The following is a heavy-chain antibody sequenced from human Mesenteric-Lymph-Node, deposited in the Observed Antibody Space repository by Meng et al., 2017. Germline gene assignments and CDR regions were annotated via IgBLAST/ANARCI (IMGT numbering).Heavy chain of an antibody. V-gene: IGHV3-23*01. CDR2: ISGNVGAGAT. CDR1: GFPFSSYA. CDR3: AKGLSYSTQAYYFDS. D-gene: IGHD5-18*01. Sequence: GGSLRLSCAASGFPFSSYAMAWVRQAPGKGLESVSLISGNVGAGATFYADSVKGRFTVSRDNSKNTLYLQMNSLRAEDTALYYCAKGLSYSTQAYYFDSWGQGTRVTVSS. J-gene: IGHJ4*02.